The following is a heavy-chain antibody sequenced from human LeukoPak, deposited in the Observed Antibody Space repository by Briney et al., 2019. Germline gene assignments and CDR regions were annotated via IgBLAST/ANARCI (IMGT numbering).Heavy chain of an antibody. CDR2: LRSGGNDK. V-gene: IGHV3-30*02. D-gene: IGHD1-14*01. CDR1: GFSFSTAD. Sequence: PGGSLRLSCAASGFSFSTADMHWVRQAPGKGLEWVAFLRSGGNDKYYAGSVKGRFTISRDNSKNTLYVQLNSLRGEDTAVYYCASGGYNPPRLEDWGQGTLVTVS. CDR3: ASGGYNPPRLED. J-gene: IGHJ4*02.